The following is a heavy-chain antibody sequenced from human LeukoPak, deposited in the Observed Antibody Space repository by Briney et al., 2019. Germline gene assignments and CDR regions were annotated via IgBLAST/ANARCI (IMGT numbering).Heavy chain of an antibody. J-gene: IGHJ4*02. V-gene: IGHV3-53*01. Sequence: GGSLRLSCAASGFTFSSYAMSWVRQAPGKGLEWVSVIYSGGSTYYADSVKGRFTISRDNSKNTLYLQMNSLRAEDTAVYYCARELRGSYIDYWGQGTLVTVSS. D-gene: IGHD1-26*01. CDR2: IYSGGST. CDR1: GFTFSSYA. CDR3: ARELRGSYIDY.